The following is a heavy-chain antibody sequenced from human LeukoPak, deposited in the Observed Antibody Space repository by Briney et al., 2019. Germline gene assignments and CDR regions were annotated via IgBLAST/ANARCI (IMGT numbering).Heavy chain of an antibody. CDR1: GFTFSSYA. D-gene: IGHD5-12*01. CDR2: ISGSGGST. V-gene: IGHV3-23*01. J-gene: IGHJ3*02. CDR3: AKAQRWLQLGDAFDI. Sequence: GALRLSCEASGFTFSSYAMNWVRQAPGKGLEWVSAISGSGGSTYYADSVKGRFTISRDNSKNTLYLQMNSLRAEDTAVYYCAKAQRWLQLGDAFDIWGQGTMVTVSS.